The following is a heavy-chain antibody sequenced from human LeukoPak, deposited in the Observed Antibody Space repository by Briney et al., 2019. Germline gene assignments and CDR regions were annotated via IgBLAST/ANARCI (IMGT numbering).Heavy chain of an antibody. CDR2: IYHSGST. J-gene: IGHJ4*02. V-gene: IGHV4-4*02. CDR3: ARSGSYGVNYFDN. CDR1: GGSISSSNW. D-gene: IGHD4-17*01. Sequence: SETLSLTCAVSGGSISSSNWWSWARQPPGRGLEWIGEIYHSGSTNYNPSLKSRVTISVDKSKNQFSLKLSSVTAADTAVYYCARSGSYGVNYFDNWGQGTLVTVSS.